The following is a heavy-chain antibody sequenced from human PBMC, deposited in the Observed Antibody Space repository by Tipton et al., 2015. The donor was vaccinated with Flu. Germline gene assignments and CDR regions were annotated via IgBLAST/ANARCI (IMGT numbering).Heavy chain of an antibody. V-gene: IGHV4-59*12. CDR1: GGSISSYY. CDR3: ARASYGDYVLKYYYYYYMDV. J-gene: IGHJ6*03. D-gene: IGHD4-17*01. Sequence: GLVKPSETLSLTCTVSGGSISSYYWSWIRQPPGKGLEWIGYIYYSGSTNYNPSLKSRVTISVDTSKNQFSLKLSSVTAADTAVYYCARASYGDYVLKYYYYYYMDVWGKGTTVTVSS. CDR2: IYYSGST.